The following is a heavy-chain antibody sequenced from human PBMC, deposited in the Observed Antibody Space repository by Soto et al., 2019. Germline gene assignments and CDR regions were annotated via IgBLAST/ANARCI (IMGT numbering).Heavy chain of an antibody. V-gene: IGHV3-15*01. CDR1: GFTFSNAW. J-gene: IGHJ5*02. CDR2: IKSKTDGGTT. D-gene: IGHD2-15*01. Sequence: EVQLVESGGGLVKPGGSLRLSCAASGFTFSNAWLSWVGKAPGKGLEWVGRIKSKTDGGTTDYAAPVKGRFTISRDDSKNTLYLQMNSLKTEDTAVYYCTTVAPGGWFDPWGQGTLVTVSS. CDR3: TTVAPGGWFDP.